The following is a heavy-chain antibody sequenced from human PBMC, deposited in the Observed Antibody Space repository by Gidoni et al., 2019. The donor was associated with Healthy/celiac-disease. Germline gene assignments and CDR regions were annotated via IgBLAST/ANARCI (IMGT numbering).Heavy chain of an antibody. CDR2: IRSKAYGGTT. CDR1: GFTFGDYA. J-gene: IGHJ6*04. D-gene: IGHD3-10*01. CDR3: TRDQSRSYYYGSGTVDV. Sequence: VQLVESGGGLVQPGRYMRLSCTASGFTFGDYAMSWLRQAPGKGLEWVGFIRSKAYGGTTEYAASVKGRFTISRDDSKSIAYLQMNSLKTEDTAVYYCTRDQSRSYYYGSGTVDVWGKGTTVTVSS. V-gene: IGHV3-49*03.